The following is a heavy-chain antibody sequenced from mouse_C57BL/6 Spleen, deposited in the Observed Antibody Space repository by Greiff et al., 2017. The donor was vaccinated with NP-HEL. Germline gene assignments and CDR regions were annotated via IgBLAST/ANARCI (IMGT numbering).Heavy chain of an antibody. Sequence: EVKLMESGGGLVKPGGSLKLSCAASGFTFSSYTMSWVRQTPEKRLEWVATISGGGGNTYYPDSVKGRFTIPRDNAKNTLYLQMSSLRSEDTALYYCARHPYGSSYWYFEVWGTGTTVTVSS. CDR1: GFTFSSYT. J-gene: IGHJ1*03. V-gene: IGHV5-9*01. D-gene: IGHD1-1*01. CDR2: ISGGGGNT. CDR3: ARHPYGSSYWYFEV.